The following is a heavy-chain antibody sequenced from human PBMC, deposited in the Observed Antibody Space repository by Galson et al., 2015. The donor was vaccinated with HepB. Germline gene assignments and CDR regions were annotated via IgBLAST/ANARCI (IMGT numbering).Heavy chain of an antibody. CDR1: GGSISSGSYY. V-gene: IGHV4-61*02. Sequence: TLSLTCTVSGGSISSGSYYWSWIRQPAGKGLEWIGRIYTSGSTNYNPSLKSRVTISVDTSKNQFSLKLSSVTAADTAVYYCARGRGRITIFGVVIDNWFDPWGQGTLVNVSS. J-gene: IGHJ5*02. CDR3: ARGRGRITIFGVVIDNWFDP. D-gene: IGHD3-3*01. CDR2: IYTSGST.